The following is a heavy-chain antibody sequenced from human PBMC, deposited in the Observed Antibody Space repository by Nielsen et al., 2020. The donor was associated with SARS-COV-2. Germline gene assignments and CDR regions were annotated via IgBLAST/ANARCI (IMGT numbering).Heavy chain of an antibody. CDR3: VGDTGGRWGGL. D-gene: IGHD2-15*01. CDR1: GFTFSSHW. V-gene: IGHV3-74*01. J-gene: IGHJ4*02. Sequence: GGSLRLSCVASGFTFSSHWMHWVRQVPGKGLLWLSRINNDGSSTSYADSVKGRFTISRDNAKNTLWLEMNSLRVDDTAVYYCVGDTGGRWGGLWGQGTLVTVSS. CDR2: INNDGSST.